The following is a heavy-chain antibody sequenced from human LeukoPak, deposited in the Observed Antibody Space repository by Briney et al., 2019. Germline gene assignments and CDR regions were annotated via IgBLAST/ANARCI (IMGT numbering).Heavy chain of an antibody. CDR3: ARIFDYDSSGWYDY. CDR2: IYYSGSI. V-gene: IGHV4-39*07. D-gene: IGHD3-22*01. J-gene: IGHJ4*02. Sequence: SETLSLTCTVSGGSISSSSYYWGWIRQPPGKGLEWIGSIYYSGSIYYNPSLKSRVTISVDTSKNQFSLKLSSVTAADTAVYYCARIFDYDSSGWYDYWGQGTLVTVSS. CDR1: GGSISSSSYY.